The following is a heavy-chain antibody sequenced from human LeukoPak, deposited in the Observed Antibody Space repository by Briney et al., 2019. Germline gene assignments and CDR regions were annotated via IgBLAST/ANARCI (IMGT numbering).Heavy chain of an antibody. J-gene: IGHJ4*02. CDR1: GVTFSKYC. V-gene: IGHV3-30*18. D-gene: IGHD1-26*01. Sequence: GGSLRLSCAASGVTFSKYCMHSVCQAPGKGLEWVAVISYDGSNKYYADSVKGRFTISRDNSKNTLYLQMNRLRAEDTAVYYCAKGGEKWERLIGPIDYWRQGTLVTVSS. CDR2: ISYDGSNK. CDR3: AKGGEKWERLIGPIDY.